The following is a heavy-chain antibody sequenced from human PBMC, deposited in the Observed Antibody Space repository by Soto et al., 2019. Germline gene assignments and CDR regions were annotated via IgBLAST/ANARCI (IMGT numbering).Heavy chain of an antibody. D-gene: IGHD3-10*01. CDR3: ARRAELADGSGSYYQDIGGNAFDI. V-gene: IGHV1-2*04. CDR1: GYTFTGYY. J-gene: IGHJ3*02. Sequence: ASVKVSCKASGYTFTGYYMHWVRQAPGQGLEWMGWINPNSGGTNYAQKFQGWVTMTRDTSISTAYMELSRLRSDDTAVYYCARRAELADGSGSYYQDIGGNAFDIWGQGTMVTVSS. CDR2: INPNSGGT.